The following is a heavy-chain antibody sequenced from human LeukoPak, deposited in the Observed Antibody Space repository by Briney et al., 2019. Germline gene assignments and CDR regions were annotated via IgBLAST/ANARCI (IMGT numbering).Heavy chain of an antibody. Sequence: GGSLRPSCAASGFTFSDYGMSWVRQAPGKGLEWVSHISSGRSVMNYADSVKGRFTISRDNGKNSVYLQMNSLRDEDTAVYYCAGGVYGYNAFDYWGQGTLVSVSS. CDR1: GFTFSDYG. J-gene: IGHJ4*02. V-gene: IGHV3-48*02. D-gene: IGHD5/OR15-5a*01. CDR3: AGGVYGYNAFDY. CDR2: ISSGRSVM.